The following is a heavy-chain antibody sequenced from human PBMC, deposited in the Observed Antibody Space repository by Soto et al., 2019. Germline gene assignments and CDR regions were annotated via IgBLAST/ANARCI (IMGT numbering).Heavy chain of an antibody. CDR2: ITGSGDDT. CDR1: GFIFSGYA. V-gene: IGHV3-23*01. Sequence: PGGSLRLSCEASGFIFSGYAMSWVRKAPGRRLEWISAITGSGDDTYYADYVKGRFTISRDNSKNTLYLQMSSLRAEDTALYYCVKGSSASRPYYFDYWGQGTLVTVSS. J-gene: IGHJ4*02. CDR3: VKGSSASRPYYFDY. D-gene: IGHD3-22*01.